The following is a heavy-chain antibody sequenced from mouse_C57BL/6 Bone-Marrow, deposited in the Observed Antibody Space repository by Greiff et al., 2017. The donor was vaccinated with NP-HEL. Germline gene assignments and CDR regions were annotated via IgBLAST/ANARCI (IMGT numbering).Heavy chain of an antibody. V-gene: IGHV1-63*01. D-gene: IGHD1-1*01. CDR3: AREAYGSSYYWYFDV. Sequence: VKLMESGAELVRPGTSVKMSCKASGYTFTNYWIGWAKQRPGHGLEWIGDIYPGGGYTNYNEKFKGKATLTADKSSSTAYMQFSSLTSEDSAIYYCAREAYGSSYYWYFDVWGTGTTVTVSS. J-gene: IGHJ1*03. CDR2: IYPGGGYT. CDR1: GYTFTNYW.